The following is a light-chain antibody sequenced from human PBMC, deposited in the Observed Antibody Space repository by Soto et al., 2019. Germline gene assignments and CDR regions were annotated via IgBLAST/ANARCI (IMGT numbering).Light chain of an antibody. CDR2: VKSDGRH. CDR3: QTWGTGIVV. V-gene: IGLV4-69*01. CDR1: SGHSRFA. J-gene: IGLJ3*02. Sequence: QLVLTQSPSASASLGASVNLTCTLSSGHSRFAIAWHQQQPEKGPRYLLTVKSDGRHTKGDGIPDRFSGSSSGAERYLTISSLQSDDEADYYCQTWGTGIVVFGGGTKLTVL.